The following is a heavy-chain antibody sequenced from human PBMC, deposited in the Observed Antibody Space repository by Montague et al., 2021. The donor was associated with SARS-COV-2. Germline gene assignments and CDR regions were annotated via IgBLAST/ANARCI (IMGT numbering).Heavy chain of an antibody. CDR3: ATQEDPSGWIPGPFDF. Sequence: SETLSLTCTVSGASINSDSYYRDWIRQPPGKGLEWIGSIYYRGSTYYNPSLKSRVFISVDTSKNQLSLTLTSVTAADTAVYYCATQEDPSGWIPGPFDFWGQGTLLSVSS. D-gene: IGHD6-19*01. V-gene: IGHV4-39*01. CDR2: IYYRGST. J-gene: IGHJ4*02. CDR1: GASINSDSYY.